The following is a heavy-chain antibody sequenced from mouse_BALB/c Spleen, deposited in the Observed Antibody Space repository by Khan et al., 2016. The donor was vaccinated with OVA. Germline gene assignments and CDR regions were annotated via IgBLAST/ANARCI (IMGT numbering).Heavy chain of an antibody. Sequence: EVKLEVSGGGLVQPGGSMKLSCVASGFTFSNFWMNWVRQSPEKGLEWVAEIRVKSNNYATHYAESVKGRFTISSDDSKSSVYLQLNNLRAEDPGIYDCSRPGGCYAWFAYWGQGTLVTVSA. V-gene: IGHV6-6*02. J-gene: IGHJ3*01. CDR2: IRVKSNNYAT. CDR3: SRPGGCYAWFAY. D-gene: IGHD1-1*02. CDR1: GFTFSNFW.